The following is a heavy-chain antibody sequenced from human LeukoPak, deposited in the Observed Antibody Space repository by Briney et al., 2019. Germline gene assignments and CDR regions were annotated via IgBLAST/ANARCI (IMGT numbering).Heavy chain of an antibody. CDR2: IWYDGSNK. J-gene: IGHJ4*02. Sequence: PGGSLRLSCAASGFTFSSYGMHWARQAPGKGLEWVAVIWYDGSNKYYADSVKGRFTISRDNSKNTLYLQMNSLRAEDTAVYYCARAGYYDSSGYGSDYWGQGTLVTVSS. CDR1: GFTFSSYG. D-gene: IGHD3-22*01. CDR3: ARAGYYDSSGYGSDY. V-gene: IGHV3-33*01.